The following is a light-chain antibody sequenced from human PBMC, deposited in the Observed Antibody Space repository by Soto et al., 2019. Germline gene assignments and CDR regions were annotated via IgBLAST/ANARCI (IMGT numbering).Light chain of an antibody. CDR2: DAS. J-gene: IGKJ4*01. CDR1: QTVRNNY. V-gene: IGKV3-20*01. Sequence: EFVLTQSPGTLSLSPGERATLSCRASQTVRNNYLDWYQQKPGQATRLLIYDASSRATGIPDRFSGGGSGTDFTLTSSRLETEDFAVYYFQQFSSYPLTFGGGTKVEIK. CDR3: QQFSSYPLT.